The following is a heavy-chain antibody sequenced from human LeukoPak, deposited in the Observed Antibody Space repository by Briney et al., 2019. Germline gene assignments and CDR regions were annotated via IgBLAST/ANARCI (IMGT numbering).Heavy chain of an antibody. CDR1: GDSFSGYY. Sequence: SETLSLTCAVYGDSFSGYYWSWIRQPPGKGLEWIAEINHRGSTHYNPSLKSRVNISADTSKSQFSLNLDSVTAADTAVYYCAGIVVVVAATLPAFDIWGQGTMVTVSS. J-gene: IGHJ3*02. CDR3: AGIVVVVAATLPAFDI. D-gene: IGHD2-15*01. V-gene: IGHV4-34*01. CDR2: INHRGST.